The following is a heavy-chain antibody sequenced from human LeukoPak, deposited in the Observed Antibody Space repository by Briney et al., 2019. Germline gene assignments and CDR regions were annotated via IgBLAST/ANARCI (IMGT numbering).Heavy chain of an antibody. CDR2: INPSGGST. Sequence: ASGKVSCKASGYTFTSYYMHWVRQAPGQGLEWMGIINPSGGSTSYAQKFQGRVTMTRDTSTSTVYMELSSLRSEDTAVYYCARVRFLEWFPDYWGQGTLVTVSS. CDR3: ARVRFLEWFPDY. V-gene: IGHV1-46*01. CDR1: GYTFTSYY. J-gene: IGHJ4*02. D-gene: IGHD3-3*01.